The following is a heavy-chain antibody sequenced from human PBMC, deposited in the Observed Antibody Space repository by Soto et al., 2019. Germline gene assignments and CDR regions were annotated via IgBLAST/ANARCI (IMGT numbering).Heavy chain of an antibody. CDR3: ERGVGSGSYYNQYNWFDP. CDR2: INVYNGNT. Sequence: ASVKVSCKASGYTFTNYGISWVRQAPGQGLEWMGWINVYNGNTKYAQKVQGRVTMTTDTSTSTAYMELRSLRSDDTAVYYCERGVGSGSYYNQYNWFDPGGQETLVTVSS. V-gene: IGHV1-18*01. D-gene: IGHD3-10*01. CDR1: GYTFTNYG. J-gene: IGHJ5*02.